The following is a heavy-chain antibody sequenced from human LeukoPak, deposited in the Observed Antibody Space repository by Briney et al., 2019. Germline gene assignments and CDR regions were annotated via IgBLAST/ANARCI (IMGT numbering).Heavy chain of an antibody. CDR1: Y. CDR3: ARDGDYDGAFDY. Sequence: YWSWIRRPPGKGVEWIGYIYYSGSTNYKPSLKSRVTISIDTSKKQVSLKLSSVTAADTAVYYCARDGDYDGAFDYWGQGTLVTVSS. D-gene: IGHD3-22*01. J-gene: IGHJ4*02. V-gene: IGHV4-59*01. CDR2: IYYSGST.